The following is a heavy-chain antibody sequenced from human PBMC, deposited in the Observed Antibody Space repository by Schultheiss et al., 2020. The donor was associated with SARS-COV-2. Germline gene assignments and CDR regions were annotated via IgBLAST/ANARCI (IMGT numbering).Heavy chain of an antibody. CDR3: VKDLWGRLRFPGFDY. V-gene: IGHV4-4*07. J-gene: IGHJ4*02. CDR2: IYTSGST. CDR1: GGSISSYY. Sequence: SETLSLTCTVSGGSISSYYWSWIRQPAGKGLEWIGRIYTSGSTNYNPSLKSRVTISVDTSKNQFSLKLSSVTAADTAVYYCVKDLWGRLRFPGFDYWGQGTLVTVSS. D-gene: IGHD2/OR15-2a*01.